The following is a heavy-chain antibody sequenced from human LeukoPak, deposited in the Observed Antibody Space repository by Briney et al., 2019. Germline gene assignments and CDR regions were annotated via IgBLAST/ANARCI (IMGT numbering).Heavy chain of an antibody. Sequence: GGSLRLSCTASGFTFSNSAMHWVRQAPGKGLEWVAIISYDGTKTFYADSVKGRFAISRDSPGNMLYLQMNSLRAEDTAVYYCVRDLGGRSGHWGQGTLVTVSS. CDR1: GFTFSNSA. D-gene: IGHD1-26*01. J-gene: IGHJ4*02. CDR3: VRDLGGRSGH. CDR2: ISYDGTKT. V-gene: IGHV3-30*09.